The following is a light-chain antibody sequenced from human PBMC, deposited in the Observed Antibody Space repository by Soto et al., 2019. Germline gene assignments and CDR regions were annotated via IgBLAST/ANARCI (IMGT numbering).Light chain of an antibody. V-gene: IGKV1-39*01. CDR2: AAS. J-gene: IGKJ4*01. CDR3: QQTDSVPLT. Sequence: DILMTQSPSSLSASVGDSVTITCRASHNIVNYLNWYQRKPGKAPKLLLYAASTLQSGVPSRFSGSGSGTDFTLTISSLQPEDFATFYCQQTDSVPLTFGGGTKVEIK. CDR1: HNIVNY.